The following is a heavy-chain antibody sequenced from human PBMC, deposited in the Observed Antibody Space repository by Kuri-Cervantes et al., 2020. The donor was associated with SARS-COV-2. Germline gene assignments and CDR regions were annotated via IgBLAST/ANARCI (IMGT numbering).Heavy chain of an antibody. CDR2: IRSKAYGGTT. CDR3: TTDREVVPAATKKPWYYYYMDV. CDR1: GFTFGDYA. V-gene: IGHV3-49*03. D-gene: IGHD2-2*01. J-gene: IGHJ6*03. Sequence: GGSLRLSCAASGFTFGDYAMSWFRQAPGKGLEWVGFIRSKAYGGTTEYAASVKGRFTISRDDSKSIAYLQMNSLKTEDTAVYYCTTDREVVPAATKKPWYYYYMDVWGKGTTVTVSS.